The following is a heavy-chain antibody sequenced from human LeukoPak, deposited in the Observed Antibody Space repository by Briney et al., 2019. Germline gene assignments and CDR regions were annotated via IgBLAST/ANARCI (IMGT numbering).Heavy chain of an antibody. CDR1: GGTFSSYG. V-gene: IGHV1-69*01. CDR3: ARDRDSSGWYGGDY. CDR2: IIPIFGTA. Sequence: SVKVCCKASGGTFSSYGISWVRQAPGQGLEWMGGIIPIFGTANYAQKFQGRVTITADESTSTAYMELSSLRSEDTAVYYCARDRDSSGWYGGDYWGQGTLVTVSS. D-gene: IGHD6-19*01. J-gene: IGHJ4*02.